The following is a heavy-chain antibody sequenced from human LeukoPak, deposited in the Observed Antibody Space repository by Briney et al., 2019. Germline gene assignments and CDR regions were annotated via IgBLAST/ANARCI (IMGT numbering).Heavy chain of an antibody. Sequence: PGGSLRLSCAASGFTFSSYSMNWVRQAPGKGLEWVSYITSSGSAIYYADSVKGRFTISRDNSKNTLYLQMNSLRAEDTAVYYCAKDQYYDFWSGYFYAFDIWGQGTMVTVSS. CDR1: GFTFSSYS. D-gene: IGHD3-3*01. CDR3: AKDQYYDFWSGYFYAFDI. CDR2: ITSSGSAI. J-gene: IGHJ3*02. V-gene: IGHV3-48*01.